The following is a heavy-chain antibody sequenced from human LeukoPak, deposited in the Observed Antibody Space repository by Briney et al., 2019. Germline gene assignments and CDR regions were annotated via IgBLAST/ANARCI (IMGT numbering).Heavy chain of an antibody. CDR3: AREYSAFDF. V-gene: IGHV4-59*01. J-gene: IGHJ4*02. CDR1: GGSICTYY. Sequence: SETLSLTCTVSGGSICTYYWSWIRQPPGKGPEWIGYIHYSGATSYNPSLKSRVTVSVDTSRNRLYLELTSVTAADTAFYYCAREYSAFDFWGQGILVTVS. CDR2: IHYSGAT. D-gene: IGHD5-12*01.